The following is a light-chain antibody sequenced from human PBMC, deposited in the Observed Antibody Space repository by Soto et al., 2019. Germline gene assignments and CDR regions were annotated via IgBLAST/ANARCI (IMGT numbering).Light chain of an antibody. J-gene: IGKJ4*01. CDR3: QQYNNWPLT. Sequence: EIVMTQSPATLSVSPGERVTLSCRASQSVSSNLAWYQKKPGQAPRLLINGASTRVTGIPARFSGSGSGTAFTLTISSLQSEDSAVYYCQQYNNWPLTFGGGTKVEIK. CDR2: GAS. V-gene: IGKV3-15*01. CDR1: QSVSSN.